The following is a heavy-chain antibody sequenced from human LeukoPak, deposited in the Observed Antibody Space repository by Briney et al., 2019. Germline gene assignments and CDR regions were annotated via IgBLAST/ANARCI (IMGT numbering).Heavy chain of an antibody. CDR2: ISGSGGST. CDR3: AKSPLLWFGELSGQCLDY. D-gene: IGHD3-10*01. J-gene: IGHJ4*02. CDR1: GFTFSSYA. V-gene: IGHV3-23*01. Sequence: PGGSLRLSCAASGFTFSSYAMSWVRQAPGKGLEWVSAISGSGGSTYYADSVKGRFTISRDNSKNTLYLQMNSLRAEDTAVYYCAKSPLLWFGELSGQCLDYWGQGTLVTVSS.